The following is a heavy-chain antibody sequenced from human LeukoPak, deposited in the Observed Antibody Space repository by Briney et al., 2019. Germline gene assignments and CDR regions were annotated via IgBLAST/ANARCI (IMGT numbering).Heavy chain of an antibody. Sequence: GGSLRLSCAASGFTFSSYWMHWVRQAPGKGLEWVSYISVSGSIVYYADSVKGRFTISRDNAKNSLYLQMNSLRAEDTAVYYCARDSEMATIRSYFDYWGQGTLVTVSS. CDR1: GFTFSSYW. V-gene: IGHV3-48*04. J-gene: IGHJ4*02. D-gene: IGHD5-24*01. CDR2: ISVSGSIV. CDR3: ARDSEMATIRSYFDY.